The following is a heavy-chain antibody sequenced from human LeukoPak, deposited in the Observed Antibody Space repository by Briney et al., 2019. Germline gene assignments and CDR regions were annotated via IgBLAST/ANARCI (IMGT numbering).Heavy chain of an antibody. D-gene: IGHD4-17*01. J-gene: IGHJ4*02. Sequence: PGGSLRLSCAASGFTFNSYSMNWVRQTPGKGLEWVSYISSSSSTIYYADSVKGRFTISRDNAKNSLYLQMNSLRAEDTAVYYCARENRSNYGDYGYWGQGTLVTVSS. CDR2: ISSSSSTI. CDR1: GFTFNSYS. V-gene: IGHV3-48*04. CDR3: ARENRSNYGDYGY.